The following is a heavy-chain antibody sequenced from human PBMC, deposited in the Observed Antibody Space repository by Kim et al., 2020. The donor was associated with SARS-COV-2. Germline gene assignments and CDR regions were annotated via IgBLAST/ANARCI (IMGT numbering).Heavy chain of an antibody. D-gene: IGHD2-2*01. J-gene: IGHJ6*02. Sequence: SETLSLTCAVYGGSFSGYYWSWIRQPPGKGLEWIGEINHSGSTNYNPSLKSRVTISVDTSKNQFSLKLSSVTAADTAVYYCAREATGWGVFCEGCYEDLYYYYGMDVWGQGTTVTVSS. CDR2: INHSGST. V-gene: IGHV4-34*01. CDR1: GGSFSGYY. CDR3: AREATGWGVFCEGCYEDLYYYYGMDV.